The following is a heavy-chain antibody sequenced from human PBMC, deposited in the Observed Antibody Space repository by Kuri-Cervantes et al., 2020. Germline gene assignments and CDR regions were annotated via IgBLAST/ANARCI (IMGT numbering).Heavy chain of an antibody. J-gene: IGHJ5*02. CDR1: GGSISSYY. Sequence: SETLSLTCTVSGGSISSYYWSWIRQPPGKGLEWIGYIYYSGSTNYNPSLKSRITISLDTSKNQFSLKLSSVTAADTAVYYCARSIVVTEGVGDWFDPWGQGTLVTVSS. D-gene: IGHD6-19*01. CDR3: ARSIVVTEGVGDWFDP. V-gene: IGHV4-59*01. CDR2: IYYSGST.